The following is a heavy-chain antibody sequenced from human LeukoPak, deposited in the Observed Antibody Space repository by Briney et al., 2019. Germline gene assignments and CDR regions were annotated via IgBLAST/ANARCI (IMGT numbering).Heavy chain of an antibody. CDR2: ISSSGSTI. Sequence: GGSLRLSCAASGFTFSDYYMSWIRQAPGKGLEWVSYISSSGSTIYYADSVKGLFTISRDNAKNSLYLQMNSLRAEDTAVYYCARAAAGSQATWGFVDVWGQGTTVTVSS. V-gene: IGHV3-11*01. CDR3: ARAAAGSQATWGFVDV. D-gene: IGHD6-13*01. J-gene: IGHJ6*02. CDR1: GFTFSDYY.